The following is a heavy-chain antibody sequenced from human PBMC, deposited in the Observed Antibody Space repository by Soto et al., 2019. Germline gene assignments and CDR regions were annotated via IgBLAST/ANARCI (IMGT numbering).Heavy chain of an antibody. CDR3: AKAPDGSGREYYCDY. D-gene: IGHD3-10*01. CDR2: INQDGTEK. J-gene: IGHJ4*02. CDR1: GFTFSRHW. Sequence: SGGSLRLSCATSGFTFSRHWMTWVRQVPGKGLEWVANINQDGTEKYYLASVKGRFTISRDNAKDSLDLQMNALSADDTAVYYCAKAPDGSGREYYCDYWGQGTLVTVSS. V-gene: IGHV3-7*01.